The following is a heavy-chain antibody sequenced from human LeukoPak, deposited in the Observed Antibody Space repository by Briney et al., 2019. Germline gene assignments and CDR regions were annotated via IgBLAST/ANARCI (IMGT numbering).Heavy chain of an antibody. Sequence: SETLSLTCTVSGGSISSYYWSWIRQPPGKGLEWIGYIYYSGSTNYNPSLKSRVTISVDMSKNQFSLKLSSVTAADTAVYYCARGGSSSGKYFQHWGQGTLVTVSS. CDR1: GGSISSYY. CDR2: IYYSGST. D-gene: IGHD6-6*01. V-gene: IGHV4-59*01. J-gene: IGHJ1*01. CDR3: ARGGSSSGKYFQH.